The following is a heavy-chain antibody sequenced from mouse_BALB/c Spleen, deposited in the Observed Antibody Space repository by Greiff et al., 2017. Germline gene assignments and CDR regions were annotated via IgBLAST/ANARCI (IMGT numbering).Heavy chain of an antibody. D-gene: IGHD2-1*01. Sequence: VQLQQSGPELVRPGVSVKISCKGSGYTFTDYAMHWVKQSHAKSLEWIGVISTYYGNTNYNQKFKGKATMTVDKSSSTAYMELARLTSEDSAIYYCARAIYYGTLDVWGAGTTVTVSS. CDR1: GYTFTDYA. CDR2: ISTYYGNT. V-gene: IGHV1-67*01. CDR3: ARAIYYGTLDV. J-gene: IGHJ1*01.